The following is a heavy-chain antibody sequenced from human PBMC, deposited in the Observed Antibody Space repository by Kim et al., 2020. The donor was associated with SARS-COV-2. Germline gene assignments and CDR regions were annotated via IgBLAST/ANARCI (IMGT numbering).Heavy chain of an antibody. Sequence: SETLSLTCTVSGVSISSGNYYWAWIRQPPGKGLEWIGSIQYSGSTKYKPSLKSRVTISVDTSKNQFSLRMRSVTAADTAVYYCAYLLFFPWYPVRVFD. CDR3: AYLLFFPWYPVRVFD. J-gene: IGHJ4*01. V-gene: IGHV4-39*01. D-gene: IGHD3-10*01. CDR2: IQYSGST. CDR1: GVSISSGNYY.